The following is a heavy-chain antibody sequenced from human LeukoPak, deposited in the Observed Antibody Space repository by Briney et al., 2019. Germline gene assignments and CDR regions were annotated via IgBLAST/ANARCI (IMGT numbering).Heavy chain of an antibody. V-gene: IGHV3-33*08. J-gene: IGHJ4*02. CDR3: ARGVTTADY. Sequence: PGGSLRLSCAASGFTFNSYAMSWVRQAPGKGLEWVAVIWYDGSNKYYADSVKGRFTISRDNSKNTLYLQMNSLRAEDTAVYYCARGVTTADYWGQGTLVTVSS. CDR1: GFTFNSYA. CDR2: IWYDGSNK. D-gene: IGHD4-17*01.